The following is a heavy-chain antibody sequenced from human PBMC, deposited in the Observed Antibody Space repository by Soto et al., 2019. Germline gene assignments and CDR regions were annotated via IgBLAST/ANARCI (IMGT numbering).Heavy chain of an antibody. V-gene: IGHV3-30-3*01. J-gene: IGHJ3*02. CDR2: ISYDGSNI. CDR1: GFTFSGSA. D-gene: IGHD3-22*01. CDR3: AREGHSSGYYSASDI. Sequence: GGSLRLSCAASGFTFSGSAMHWVRQAPGKGLEWVAIISYDGSNIYYADSVKGRFTISRDNSKNTLYLQMSSLRADDTAVYYCAREGHSSGYYSASDIWGQGTMVTVSS.